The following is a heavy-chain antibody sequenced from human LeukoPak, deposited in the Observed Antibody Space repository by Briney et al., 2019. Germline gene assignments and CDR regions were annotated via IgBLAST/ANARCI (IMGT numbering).Heavy chain of an antibody. CDR2: ISSSGSTI. CDR3: ARGVTDTAMVVLGY. CDR1: GFTFSSYE. D-gene: IGHD5-18*01. Sequence: GGSLRLSCAGSGFTFSSYEMNWVRQAPGKWLEWVSYISSSGSTIYYADSVKGRFTISRDNAKNSLYLQMNSLRAEDTAVYYCARGVTDTAMVVLGYWGQGTLVTVSS. V-gene: IGHV3-48*03. J-gene: IGHJ4*02.